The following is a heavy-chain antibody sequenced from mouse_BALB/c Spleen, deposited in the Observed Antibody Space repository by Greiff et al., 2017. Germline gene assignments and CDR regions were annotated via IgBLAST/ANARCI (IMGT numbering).Heavy chain of an antibody. D-gene: IGHD2-2*01. Sequence: VQLKESGAELVKPGASVKLSCTASGFNIKDTYMHWVKQRPEQGLEWIGRIDPANGNTKYDPKFQGKATITADTSSNTAYLQLSSLTSEDTAVYYCAREGYDDGVGYFDVWGAGTTVTVAS. CDR2: IDPANGNT. CDR3: AREGYDDGVGYFDV. CDR1: GFNIKDTY. J-gene: IGHJ1*01. V-gene: IGHV14-3*02.